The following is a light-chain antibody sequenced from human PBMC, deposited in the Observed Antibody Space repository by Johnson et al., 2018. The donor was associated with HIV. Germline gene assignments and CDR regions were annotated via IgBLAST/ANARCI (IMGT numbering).Light chain of an antibody. J-gene: IGLJ1*01. V-gene: IGLV1-51*02. Sequence: VLTQPPSVSAAPGQKVTISCSGSSSNIGNNYVSWYQQLPGTAPKLLIYENNKRPSGIPDRFSGSKSGTSATLGITGLQTGDEADYYCGTWDSSWGVFGTGTNVTVL. CDR3: GTWDSSWGV. CDR2: ENN. CDR1: SSNIGNNY.